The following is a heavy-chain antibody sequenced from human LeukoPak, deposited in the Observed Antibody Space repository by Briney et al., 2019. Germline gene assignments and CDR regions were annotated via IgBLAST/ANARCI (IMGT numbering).Heavy chain of an antibody. CDR3: ARGAAGRASPYYFDY. V-gene: IGHV4-4*07. J-gene: IGHJ4*02. Sequence: PSETLSLTCTVSGASISSYYWSWIRQPAGKGLEWIGRIYTSGSTNYNPSLKSRVTMSVDTSKNQFSLKLSSVTAADTAVYYCARGAAGRASPYYFDYWGQGTLVTVSS. CDR1: GASISSYY. D-gene: IGHD6-13*01. CDR2: IYTSGST.